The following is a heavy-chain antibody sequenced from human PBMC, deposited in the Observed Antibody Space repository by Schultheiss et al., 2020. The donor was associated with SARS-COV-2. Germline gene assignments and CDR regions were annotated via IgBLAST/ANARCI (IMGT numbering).Heavy chain of an antibody. V-gene: IGHV4-30-4*01. CDR1: GGSISSGDYY. CDR2: IYYSGST. Sequence: SETLSLTCTVSGGSISSGDYYWSWIRQPPGKGLEWIGYIYYSGSTYYNPSLKSRVTISVDTSKNQFSLKLSSVTAADTAVYYCARVVVAATLGWFDPWGQGTLVTVSS. J-gene: IGHJ5*02. D-gene: IGHD2-15*01. CDR3: ARVVVAATLGWFDP.